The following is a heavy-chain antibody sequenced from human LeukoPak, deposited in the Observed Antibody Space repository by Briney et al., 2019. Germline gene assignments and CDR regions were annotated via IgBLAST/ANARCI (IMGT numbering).Heavy chain of an antibody. CDR3: ASHRTYYFDY. CDR2: IYHSGST. J-gene: IGHJ4*02. CDR1: GGSISSGGYF. Sequence: SETLSLTCAVSGGSISSGGYFWSWIRQPPGKGLEWIGYIYHSGSTYYNPSLKSRVTISVDRSKNQFSLKLSSVTAADTAVYYCASHRTYYFDYWGQGTLVTVSS. V-gene: IGHV4-30-2*01.